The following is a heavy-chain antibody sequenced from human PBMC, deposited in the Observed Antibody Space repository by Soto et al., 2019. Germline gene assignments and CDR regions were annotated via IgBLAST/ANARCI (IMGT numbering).Heavy chain of an antibody. D-gene: IGHD2-2*02. CDR3: AKGGFCSVTSCYNNWFDP. Sequence: GGSLRLSCAASGCTFISYAMTWVRQAPGKGLEWVSGISGSGGSTHYADSVKGRFTISRDNSNNTLYLQMNSLRVEDTAVYYCAKGGFCSVTSCYNNWFDPWGQGTLVTVSS. J-gene: IGHJ5*02. V-gene: IGHV3-23*01. CDR2: ISGSGGST. CDR1: GCTFISYA.